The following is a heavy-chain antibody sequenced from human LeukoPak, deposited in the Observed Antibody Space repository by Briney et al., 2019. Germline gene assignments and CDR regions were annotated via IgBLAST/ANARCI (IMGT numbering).Heavy chain of an antibody. V-gene: IGHV1-69*13. D-gene: IGHD2-2*01. CDR3: ARDRGLGYCSSTSCYGVYNWFDP. Sequence: GASVKVSCKASGGTFNIYAISWVRQAPGQGREWMGGIIPIFGTANYAQKFQGRVATTADESTSTAYMELSSLRSEDTAVYYCARDRGLGYCSSTSCYGVYNWFDPWGQGTLVTVSS. CDR2: IIPIFGTA. J-gene: IGHJ5*02. CDR1: GGTFNIYA.